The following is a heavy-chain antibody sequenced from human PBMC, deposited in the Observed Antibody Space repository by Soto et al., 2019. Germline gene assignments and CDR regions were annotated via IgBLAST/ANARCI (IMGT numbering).Heavy chain of an antibody. CDR1: GFTFSSYA. Sequence: GGSLRLSCAASGFTFSSYAMSWVRQAPGKGLEWVSAISGSGGSTYYADSVKGRFTISRDNSKNTLYLQMNSLRAEDTAVYYCAKDFDAVAGTLNGMDVWGQGTTVTVSS. V-gene: IGHV3-23*01. D-gene: IGHD6-19*01. CDR3: AKDFDAVAGTLNGMDV. CDR2: ISGSGGST. J-gene: IGHJ6*02.